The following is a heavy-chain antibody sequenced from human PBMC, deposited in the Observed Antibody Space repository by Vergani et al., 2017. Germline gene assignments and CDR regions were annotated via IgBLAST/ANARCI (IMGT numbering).Heavy chain of an antibody. D-gene: IGHD4-17*01. CDR1: GGSFSGYY. CDR2: INHSGST. J-gene: IGHJ3*02. Sequence: QVQLQQWGAGLLKPSETLSLTCAVYGGSFSGYYWSWIRQPPGKGLEWIGEINHSGSTYYNPSLKSRVTISVDTSKNQFSLKLSSVTAADTAVYYCARGRGLDRRDAFDIWGQGTMVTVSS. V-gene: IGHV4-34*01. CDR3: ARGRGLDRRDAFDI.